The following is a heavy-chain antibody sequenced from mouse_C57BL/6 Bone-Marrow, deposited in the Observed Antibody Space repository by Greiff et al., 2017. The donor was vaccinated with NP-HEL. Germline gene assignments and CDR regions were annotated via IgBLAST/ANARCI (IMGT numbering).Heavy chain of an antibody. CDR3: ARKRVTPVVFPYAMGY. D-gene: IGHD1-1*01. CDR1: GYTFTSYG. J-gene: IGHJ4*01. V-gene: IGHV1-81*01. Sequence: QVQLQQSGAELARPGASVKLSCKASGYTFTSYGISWVKQRTGQGLEWIGEIYPRSGNTYYNEKFKGKATLTADTSSSPAYMERRSVSSEDSAVYFCARKRVTPVVFPYAMGYWGQGTSVTVSS. CDR2: IYPRSGNT.